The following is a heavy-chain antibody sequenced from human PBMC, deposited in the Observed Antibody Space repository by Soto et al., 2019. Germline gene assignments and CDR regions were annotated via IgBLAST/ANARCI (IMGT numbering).Heavy chain of an antibody. V-gene: IGHV3-11*01. CDR2: ISSSGSTI. CDR1: GFTFSDYY. Sequence: QVQLVESGGGLVKPGGSLRLSCAASGFTFSDYYMSWIRQAPGKGLEWVSYISSSGSTIYYADSVKGRFTISRDNAKNSLYLQMNSLRAEDPAVYYCARDRVDGSSTSCPPAFLYSYYYMDVWGKGTTVTVPS. D-gene: IGHD2-2*01. J-gene: IGHJ6*03. CDR3: ARDRVDGSSTSCPPAFLYSYYYMDV.